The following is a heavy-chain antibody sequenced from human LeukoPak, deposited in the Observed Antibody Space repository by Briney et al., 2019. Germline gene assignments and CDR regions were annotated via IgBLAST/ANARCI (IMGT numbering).Heavy chain of an antibody. D-gene: IGHD3-22*01. CDR2: INPNSGGT. J-gene: IGHJ5*02. CDR3: AREGYDSSGPSNWFDP. CDR1: GYTFTGYY. Sequence: ASVKVSCKASGYTFTGYYMHWVRQAPGQGLEWMGCINPNSGGTNYAQKFQGRVTMTRDTSITTAYMELTRLRSDDTAVYYCAREGYDSSGPSNWFDPWGQGTLVTVSS. V-gene: IGHV1-2*02.